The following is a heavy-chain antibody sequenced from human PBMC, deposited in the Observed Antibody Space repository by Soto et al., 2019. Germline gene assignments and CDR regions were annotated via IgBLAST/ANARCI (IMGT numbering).Heavy chain of an antibody. CDR3: TTLSITIFGVVLMDV. V-gene: IGHV4-31*03. CDR2: IYYSGST. Sequence: SETLSLTCTVSGGSISSGGYYWNWIRQHPGKGLEWIGYIYYSGSTYYNPSLKSRVTISVDTSKNQFSLKLSSVTAEDTAVYYCTTLSITIFGVVLMDVWGQGTTVTVSS. J-gene: IGHJ6*02. CDR1: GGSISSGGYY. D-gene: IGHD3-3*01.